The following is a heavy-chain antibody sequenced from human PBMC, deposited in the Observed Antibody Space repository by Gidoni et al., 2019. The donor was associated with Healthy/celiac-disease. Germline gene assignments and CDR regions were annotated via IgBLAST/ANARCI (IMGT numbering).Heavy chain of an antibody. Sequence: GGTTDYAAPVKGRFTISRDDSKNTLYLQMNSLKTEDTAVYYCTTPAGSSSPYYYYGMDVWGQGTTVTVSS. J-gene: IGHJ6*02. V-gene: IGHV3-15*01. CDR2: GGTT. D-gene: IGHD6-13*01. CDR3: TTPAGSSSPYYYYGMDV.